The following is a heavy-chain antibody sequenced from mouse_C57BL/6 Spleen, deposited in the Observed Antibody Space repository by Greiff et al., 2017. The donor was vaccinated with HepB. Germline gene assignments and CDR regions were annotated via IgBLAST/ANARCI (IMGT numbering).Heavy chain of an antibody. CDR3: ASPLYDYDEWFAY. V-gene: IGHV14-3*01. D-gene: IGHD2-4*01. Sequence: EVKVVESVAELVRPGASVKLSCTASGFNIKNTYMHWVKQRPEQGLEWIGRIDPANGNTKYAPKFQGKATITADTSSNTAYLQLSSLTSEDTAIYYCASPLYDYDEWFAYWGQGTLVTVSA. CDR2: IDPANGNT. J-gene: IGHJ3*01. CDR1: GFNIKNTY.